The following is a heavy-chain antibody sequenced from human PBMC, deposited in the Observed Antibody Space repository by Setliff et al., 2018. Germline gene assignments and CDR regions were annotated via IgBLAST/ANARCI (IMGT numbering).Heavy chain of an antibody. CDR1: GFTFSNYR. CDR2: IWHDGGNK. V-gene: IGHV3-33*08. J-gene: IGHJ4*02. Sequence: QSGGSLRLSCAASGFTFSNYRMHWVRQAPGKGLEWVAVIWHDGGNKYHADSVKGRFTISRDNSKNTLYLQMNSLRPEDTAVYYCARTCSGSGCYAGLESWGQGTPVTVS. D-gene: IGHD2-15*01. CDR3: ARTCSGSGCYAGLES.